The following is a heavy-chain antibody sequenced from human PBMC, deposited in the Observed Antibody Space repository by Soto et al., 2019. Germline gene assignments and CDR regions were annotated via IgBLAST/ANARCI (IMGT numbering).Heavy chain of an antibody. D-gene: IGHD6-19*01. V-gene: IGHV4-30-4*01. CDR1: GGSISSGDYY. Sequence: SETLSLTCTVSGGSISSGDYYWSWIRQPPGKGLEWIGYIYSSGSTYYNPPLKSRVTISVDTSKNQFSLKLSSVTAADTAVYYCAREAIAVAGTDWFDPWGQGTLVTVSS. CDR3: AREAIAVAGTDWFDP. CDR2: IYSSGST. J-gene: IGHJ5*02.